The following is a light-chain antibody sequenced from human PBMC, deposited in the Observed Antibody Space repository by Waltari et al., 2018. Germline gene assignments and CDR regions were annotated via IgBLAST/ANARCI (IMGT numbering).Light chain of an antibody. J-gene: IGLJ2*01. CDR1: SSAVGGYNY. V-gene: IGLV2-8*01. CDR2: EVN. CDR3: SSYAGSNSAV. Sequence: QSALTQPPSASGSPGQSVTISCTGTSSAVGGYNYVSWYQQHPGKATKLMIYEVNKRPSGVPNRFSGPKSGNRASLTVSGLQAEDEADYYCSSYAGSNSAVFGGGTKVTVL.